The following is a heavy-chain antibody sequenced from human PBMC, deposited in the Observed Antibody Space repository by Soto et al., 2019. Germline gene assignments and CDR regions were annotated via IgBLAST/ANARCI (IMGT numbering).Heavy chain of an antibody. D-gene: IGHD1-26*01. CDR2: IYYSGST. CDR1: GGSISSSSYY. J-gene: IGHJ6*02. Sequence: PSETLSLTSTVSGGSISSSSYYWGWIRQPPGKGLEWIGSIYYSGSTYYNPSLKSRVTISVDTSKNQFSLKLSSVTAADTAVYYCARLKVGATTYRYYYGMDVWGQGTTVTVSS. CDR3: ARLKVGATTYRYYYGMDV. V-gene: IGHV4-39*01.